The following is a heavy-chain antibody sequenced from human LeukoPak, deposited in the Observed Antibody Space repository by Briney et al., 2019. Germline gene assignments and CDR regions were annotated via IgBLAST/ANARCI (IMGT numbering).Heavy chain of an antibody. CDR3: ARGRNYYGSGSYYDAFDI. J-gene: IGHJ3*02. D-gene: IGHD3-10*01. Sequence: PSETLSLTCTVSGGSISSSSYYWDWFRQPPGKGLEWIGNIYYSGSTYYNPSLKSRVTISVDTSKNQFSLKLSSVTAADTAVYYCARGRNYYGSGSYYDAFDIWGQGTMVTVSS. V-gene: IGHV4-39*07. CDR1: GGSISSSSYY. CDR2: IYYSGST.